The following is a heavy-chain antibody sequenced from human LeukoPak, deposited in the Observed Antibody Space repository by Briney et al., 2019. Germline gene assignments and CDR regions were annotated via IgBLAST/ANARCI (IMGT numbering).Heavy chain of an antibody. Sequence: PSETLSLTCSVSDDSITMYYWTWIRQPPGKGLEWIGYVDHTGSTNFNPSLNGRVSISRDTTKNLFSLRLRSVTAADTAVYYCASNTGTVFDYWGQGALVTVSS. CDR2: VDHTGST. CDR1: DDSITMYY. V-gene: IGHV4-59*01. D-gene: IGHD7-27*01. J-gene: IGHJ4*02. CDR3: ASNTGTVFDY.